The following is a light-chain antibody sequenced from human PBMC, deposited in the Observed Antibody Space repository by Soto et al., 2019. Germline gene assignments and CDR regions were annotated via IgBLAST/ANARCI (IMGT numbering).Light chain of an antibody. V-gene: IGLV2-11*01. CDR2: DVS. CDR1: SSDVGGYSY. Sequence: QSALTQPRSVSGSPGQSVTISCTGTSSDVGGYSYVSWYQHHPGKSPKLMTYDVSKRPSGVPDRFSGSKSGNTASLTISGLQAEDEADSYCCSYAGSYTWVFGGGPKLNVL. CDR3: CSYAGSYTWV. J-gene: IGLJ3*02.